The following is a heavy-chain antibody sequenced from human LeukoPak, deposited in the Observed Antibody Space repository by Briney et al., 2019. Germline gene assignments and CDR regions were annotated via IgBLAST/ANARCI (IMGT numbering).Heavy chain of an antibody. CDR3: AREGGYSYYFDY. CDR1: GYTFTSYY. CDR2: INPSGGST. D-gene: IGHD5-18*01. J-gene: IGHJ4*02. V-gene: IGHV1-46*01. Sequence: ASVKVSCKASGYTFTSYYMHWMRQAPGQGLEWMGIINPSGGSTSYAQKFQGRVTMTRDTSTSTVYMELSSLRSEDTAVHFCAREGGYSYYFDYWGQGTLVTVSS.